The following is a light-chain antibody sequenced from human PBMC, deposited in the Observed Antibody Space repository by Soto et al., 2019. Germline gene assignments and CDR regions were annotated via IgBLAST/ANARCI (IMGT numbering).Light chain of an antibody. J-gene: IGKJ5*01. V-gene: IGKV3-15*01. CDR1: QSVSSN. CDR3: QQYNNWPPIT. Sequence: PSIRSLSPGERAPPSWSAIQSVSSNYLAWYQQKPGQAPRLLIYGASARATGVPDRFSGSGSGTEFTLTISSLQSEDFAVYYCQQYNNWPPITFGQGRRLEIK. CDR2: GAS.